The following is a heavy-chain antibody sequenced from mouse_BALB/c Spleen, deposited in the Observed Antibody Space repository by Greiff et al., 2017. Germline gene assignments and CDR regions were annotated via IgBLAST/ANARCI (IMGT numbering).Heavy chain of an antibody. CDR2: ISNGGGST. Sequence: DVKLVESGGGLVQPGGSLKLSCAASGFTFSSYTMSWVRQTPEKRLEWVAYISNGGGSTYYPDTVKGRFTISRDNAKNTLYLQMSSLKSEDTAMYYCARQKGYDGMDYWGQGTSVTVSS. J-gene: IGHJ4*01. CDR1: GFTFSSYT. D-gene: IGHD2-14*01. V-gene: IGHV5-12-2*01. CDR3: ARQKGYDGMDY.